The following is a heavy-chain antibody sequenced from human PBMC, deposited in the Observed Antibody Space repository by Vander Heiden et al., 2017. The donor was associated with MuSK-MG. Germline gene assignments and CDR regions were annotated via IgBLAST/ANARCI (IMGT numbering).Heavy chain of an antibody. CDR2: IYYSGST. V-gene: IGHV4-39*01. J-gene: IGHJ4*02. D-gene: IGHD3-9*01. Sequence: QLQLQESGPGLVKPSETLSLTCTVSGGSISRSSYYWGWIRQPPGKGLEWIGSIYYSGSTYYNPSLKSRVTISVDTSKNQFSLKLSSVTAADTAVYYCARVDKDGVRYFDWLLYPYYFDYWGQGTLVTVSS. CDR3: ARVDKDGVRYFDWLLYPYYFDY. CDR1: GGSISRSSYY.